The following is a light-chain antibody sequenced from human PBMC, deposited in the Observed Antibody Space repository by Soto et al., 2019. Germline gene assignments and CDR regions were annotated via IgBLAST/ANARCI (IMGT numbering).Light chain of an antibody. Sequence: EIVLTQSPGTLSLSPGERATLSCRASQSVTKSLAWYQQKPGQAPRLLIYGASSRATGIPDRFSGSWSGTDFTLTISRLEPEDFAVYYCQQYGGSPRTFGQGTKVE. CDR1: QSVTKS. V-gene: IGKV3-20*01. CDR3: QQYGGSPRT. CDR2: GAS. J-gene: IGKJ1*01.